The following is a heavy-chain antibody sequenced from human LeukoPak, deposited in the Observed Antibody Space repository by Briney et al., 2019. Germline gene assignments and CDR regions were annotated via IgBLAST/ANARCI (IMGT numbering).Heavy chain of an antibody. Sequence: SVKVSCKASGGTFSSYAISWVRQAPGQGLEWMGGIIPTFGTANYAQKFQGRVTITADESTSTAYMELSSLRSEDTAVYYCARDGHHSSGSGGWFDPWGQGTLVTVSS. CDR2: IIPTFGTA. CDR1: GGTFSSYA. CDR3: ARDGHHSSGSGGWFDP. V-gene: IGHV1-69*01. J-gene: IGHJ5*02. D-gene: IGHD6-19*01.